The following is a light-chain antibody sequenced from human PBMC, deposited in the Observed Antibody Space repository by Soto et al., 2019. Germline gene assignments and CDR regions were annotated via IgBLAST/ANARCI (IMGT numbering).Light chain of an antibody. V-gene: IGKV1-5*03. CDR3: QQYNSYSGYT. J-gene: IGKJ2*01. CDR1: QTVSSW. Sequence: DIQMTQSPSTLSASVGDRVTITCRTSQTVSSWLAWYQQKPGRAPKLLIYKASTLHSGVPSRFSGSVSGTEFTLTISSLQPDDFATYYCQQYNSYSGYTFGQGTKLEIK. CDR2: KAS.